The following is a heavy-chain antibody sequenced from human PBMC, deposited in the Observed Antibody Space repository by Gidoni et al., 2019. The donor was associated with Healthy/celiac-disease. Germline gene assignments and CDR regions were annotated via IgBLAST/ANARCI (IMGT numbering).Heavy chain of an antibody. Sequence: QVQLVQSGAEVQKPGASVKGSCKASGYTFTGYYMHWVRQSPGQGLEWMGWINPNSGGTNYAQKFQGRVTMTRDTSISTAYMELSRLRSDDTAVYYCAKGGYYYDSSGYYYFDYWGQGTLVTVSS. D-gene: IGHD3-22*01. CDR1: GYTFTGYY. J-gene: IGHJ4*02. CDR3: AKGGYYYDSSGYYYFDY. V-gene: IGHV1-2*02. CDR2: INPNSGGT.